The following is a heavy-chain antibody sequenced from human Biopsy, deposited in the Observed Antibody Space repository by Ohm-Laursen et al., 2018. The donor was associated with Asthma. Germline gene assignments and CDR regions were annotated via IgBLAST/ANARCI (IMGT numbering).Heavy chain of an antibody. Sequence: ASVKVSCKISGYSLTDLSMHWVRQAPGQGLEWMGGHDHEEGGTVNARRFQGRVTMTEDTSTDTAYMELSSLSSDDTAVYYCASDFPKDYVRYNFQFWGQGALVTVSS. CDR3: ASDFPKDYVRYNFQF. CDR2: HDHEEGGT. J-gene: IGHJ4*02. D-gene: IGHD4-17*01. V-gene: IGHV1-24*01. CDR1: GYSLTDLS.